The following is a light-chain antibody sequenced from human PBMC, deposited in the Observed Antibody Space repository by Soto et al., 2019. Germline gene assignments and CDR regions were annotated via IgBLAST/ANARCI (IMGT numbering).Light chain of an antibody. J-gene: IGLJ7*01. Sequence: QLVLTQSPSASASLGASVKLTCTLSSGHSSYAIAWHQQQPEKGPRYLMKLNSDGSHSKGDGIPDRFSGSSSGAERYLSISSLQSEDEADYYCQNWGTGLGVFGGGTQLTVL. V-gene: IGLV4-69*01. CDR3: QNWGTGLGV. CDR1: SGHSSYA. CDR2: LNSDGSH.